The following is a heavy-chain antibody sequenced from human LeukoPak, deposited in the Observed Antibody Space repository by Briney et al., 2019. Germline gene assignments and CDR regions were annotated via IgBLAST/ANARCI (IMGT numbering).Heavy chain of an antibody. CDR1: GGSISSGGYY. D-gene: IGHD3-22*01. CDR2: NYYSGST. J-gene: IGHJ4*02. Sequence: SETLSLTCPLSGGSISSGGYYWSWIRQHPGKGLEWIGYNYYSGSTYYNPSRKSRVTISVDTSKNQFSLKLSSVTAADTAVYYCAREDGYRAVDYWGQGTLVTVSS. CDR3: AREDGYRAVDY. V-gene: IGHV4-31*03.